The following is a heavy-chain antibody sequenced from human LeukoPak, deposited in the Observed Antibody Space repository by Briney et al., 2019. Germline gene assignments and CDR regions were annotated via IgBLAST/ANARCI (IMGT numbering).Heavy chain of an antibody. D-gene: IGHD3-3*01. J-gene: IGHJ4*02. Sequence: GGSLRLSCAASGFTFSSFSMNWVRQAPGKGLEWVSYISSGSSTIYYADSVKGRFTISRDNVKNSLYLQMNSLRAEDTAVYYCARDYDFWSGYYTGIFDYWGQGTLVTVSS. CDR1: GFTFSSFS. CDR2: ISSGSSTI. CDR3: ARDYDFWSGYYTGIFDY. V-gene: IGHV3-48*01.